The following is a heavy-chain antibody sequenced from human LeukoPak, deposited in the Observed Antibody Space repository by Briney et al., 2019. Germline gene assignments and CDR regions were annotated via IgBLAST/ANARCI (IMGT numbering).Heavy chain of an antibody. CDR1: GYTFTGYY. D-gene: IGHD3-10*01. CDR3: ARDAKYYYGSRTYFFFEY. CDR2: INPYSAAT. J-gene: IGHJ4*02. Sequence: ASVKVSCKASGYTFTGYYMHWVRQAPGQGLEWMGWINPYSAATKYAENFQGRVTMTRDTSITTAYMDLSSLRSDDTAVYYCARDAKYYYGSRTYFFFEYWGQGTLLTVSS. V-gene: IGHV1-2*02.